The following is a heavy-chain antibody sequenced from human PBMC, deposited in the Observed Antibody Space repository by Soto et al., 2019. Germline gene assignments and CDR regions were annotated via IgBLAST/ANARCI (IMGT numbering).Heavy chain of an antibody. Sequence: EVQLLESGGALIQPTGSLRLSCSASGFNFTNHVINWVRQAPGKGLEWVSSISNSDDVGFYADSVRGRFIVSRDISTNSVFLQMNFLRVEDTAIYYCAKTVGATKIEDYWGQGTLVTGSS. V-gene: IGHV3-23*01. D-gene: IGHD1-26*01. CDR3: AKTVGATKIEDY. J-gene: IGHJ4*02. CDR1: GFNFTNHV. CDR2: ISNSDDVG.